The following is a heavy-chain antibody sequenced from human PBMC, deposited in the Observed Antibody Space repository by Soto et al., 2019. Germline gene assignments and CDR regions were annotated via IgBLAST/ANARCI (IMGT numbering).Heavy chain of an antibody. CDR2: IYSGGST. CDR1: GFTVSSNY. J-gene: IGHJ4*02. V-gene: IGHV3-53*04. Sequence: GGSLRLSCSASGFTVSSNYMSWVRQAPGKGLEWVSVIYSGGSTYYADSVKGRFTISRHNSKNTLYLQMNSLRAEDTAVYYCAREVCGGGSCYTFDYWGERTLVSVSS. D-gene: IGHD2-15*01. CDR3: AREVCGGGSCYTFDY.